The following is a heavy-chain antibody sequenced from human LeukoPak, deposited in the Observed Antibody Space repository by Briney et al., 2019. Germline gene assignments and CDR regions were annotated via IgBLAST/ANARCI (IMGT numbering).Heavy chain of an antibody. CDR1: GYTVTSYY. V-gene: IGHV1-46*01. Sequence: ASVKVPCKASGYTVTSYYTHWVRQAPGQGLEWMAILNPSGGSSNYAQKFQGRATLTRATSTGTVYMELSSLRSEDTAVYYCASVYKHGMDVWGQGTTVIVSS. D-gene: IGHD5-24*01. J-gene: IGHJ6*02. CDR2: LNPSGGSS. CDR3: ASVYKHGMDV.